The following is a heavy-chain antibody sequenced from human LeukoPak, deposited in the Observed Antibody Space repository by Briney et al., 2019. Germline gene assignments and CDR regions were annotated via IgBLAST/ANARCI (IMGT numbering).Heavy chain of an antibody. CDR2: IRKDGSQK. CDR3: TRMSGGYDVSDY. V-gene: IGHV3-7*03. Sequence: GGSLRLSCAASGFTFSSYWMSWVRQAPGKGLEWVANIRKDGSQKYYVDSVEGRFTTSRDNAKNSLYLQMNTLRADDTAVYYCTRMSGGYDVSDYWGQGTLVTVSS. CDR1: GFTFSSYW. D-gene: IGHD3-3*01. J-gene: IGHJ4*02.